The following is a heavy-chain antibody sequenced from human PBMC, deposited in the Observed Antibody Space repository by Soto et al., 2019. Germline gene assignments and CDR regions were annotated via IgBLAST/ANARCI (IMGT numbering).Heavy chain of an antibody. J-gene: IGHJ4*02. CDR2: IDSDGSST. Sequence: GGSLRLSCAASGFTFSSYWMHWVRQVPGKGLVWVSHIDSDGSSTTYADSVKGRFTISRDNAKNSLYLQMNSLRAEDTAVYYCARDPIEMATPRPYYFDYWGQGTLVTVSS. D-gene: IGHD5-12*01. V-gene: IGHV3-74*01. CDR1: GFTFSSYW. CDR3: ARDPIEMATPRPYYFDY.